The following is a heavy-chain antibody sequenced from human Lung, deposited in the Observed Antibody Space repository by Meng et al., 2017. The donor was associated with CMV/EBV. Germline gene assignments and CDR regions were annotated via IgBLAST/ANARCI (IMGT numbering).Heavy chain of an antibody. Sequence: GGSLRLXCAASGFTVSSNYMSWVRQAPGKGLEWVSVIYSGGSTYYADSVKGRFTISRDNSKNTLYLQMNSLRAEDTAVYYCARNNCSSTSCYSLYYYGMHVWXQRTTVTVSS. V-gene: IGHV3-53*01. CDR2: IYSGGST. CDR3: ARNNCSSTSCYSLYYYGMHV. J-gene: IGHJ6*01. CDR1: GFTVSSNY. D-gene: IGHD2-2*01.